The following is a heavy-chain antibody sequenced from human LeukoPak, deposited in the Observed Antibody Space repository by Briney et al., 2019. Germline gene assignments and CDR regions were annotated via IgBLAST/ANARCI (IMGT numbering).Heavy chain of an antibody. V-gene: IGHV4-30-2*01. CDR3: ASGTGGD. D-gene: IGHD1-26*01. J-gene: IGHJ4*02. CDR2: IYHSGST. Sequence: PSETLSLTCTVPGVSINSDAYFWSWIRQPPGKGLEWIGYIYHSGSTYYNPSLKSRVTISVDTSKNQFSLKLSSVTAADTAVYYCASGTGGDWGQGTLVTVSS. CDR1: GVSINSDAYF.